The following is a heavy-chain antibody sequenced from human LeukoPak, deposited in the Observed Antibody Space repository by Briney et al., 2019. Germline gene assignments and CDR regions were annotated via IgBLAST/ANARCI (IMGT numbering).Heavy chain of an antibody. CDR3: AXXXQEESTSGDV. CDR2: MNPNSGNT. D-gene: IGHD2-2*01. CDR1: GYTFTSYY. Sequence: ASVKVSCKASGYTFTSYYMHWVRQATGQGLEWMGWMNPNSGNTGYAQKFQGRVTMTRNTSISTAYMELSSLRSEDTAVYYCAXXXQEESTSGDVWGQGTTVTVSS. V-gene: IGHV1-8*02. J-gene: IGHJ6*02.